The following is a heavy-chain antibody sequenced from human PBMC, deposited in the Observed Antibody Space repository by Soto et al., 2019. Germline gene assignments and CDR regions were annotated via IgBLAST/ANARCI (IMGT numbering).Heavy chain of an antibody. V-gene: IGHV4-61*01. CDR3: ARDGLNYDSSGYYYPNYYYGMDV. D-gene: IGHD3-22*01. CDR1: GGSVSSGSYY. Sequence: KPSETLSLTCTVSGGSVSSGSYYWSWIRQPPGKGLEWIGYIYYSGSTNYNPSLKSRVTISVDTSKNQFALKLSSVTAADTAVYYCARDGLNYDSSGYYYPNYYYGMDVWGQGTTVTV. CDR2: IYYSGST. J-gene: IGHJ6*02.